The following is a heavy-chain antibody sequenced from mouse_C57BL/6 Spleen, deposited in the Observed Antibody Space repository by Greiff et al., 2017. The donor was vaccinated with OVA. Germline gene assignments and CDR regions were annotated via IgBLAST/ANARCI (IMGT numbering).Heavy chain of an antibody. CDR2: IRLKSDNYAT. CDR1: GFTFSNYW. D-gene: IGHD1-1*01. V-gene: IGHV6-3*01. Sequence: EVKLVESGGGLVQPGGSMKLSCVASGFTFSNYWMNWVRQSPEKGLEWVAQIRLKSDNYATHYAESVKGRFTISRDDSKSSVYLQMNNLRSEDTGIYYCTTRPLLRVYAMDYWGQGTSVTVSS. J-gene: IGHJ4*01. CDR3: TTRPLLRVYAMDY.